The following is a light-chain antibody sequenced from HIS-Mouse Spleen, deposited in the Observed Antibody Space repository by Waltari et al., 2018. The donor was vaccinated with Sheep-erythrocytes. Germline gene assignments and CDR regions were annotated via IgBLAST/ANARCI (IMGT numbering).Light chain of an antibody. J-gene: IGLJ3*02. CDR1: TGAVTRGYY. CDR2: STS. V-gene: IGLV7-43*01. Sequence: QTVVTQEPSLTVSPGGTVPLTCASSTGAVTRGYYPNWFQQKPGQAPRALIYSTSNNHSWTPARFSGSLLGGKAALTLSGVQPEDEAEYYCLLYYGGAWVFGGGTKLTVL. CDR3: LLYYGGAWV.